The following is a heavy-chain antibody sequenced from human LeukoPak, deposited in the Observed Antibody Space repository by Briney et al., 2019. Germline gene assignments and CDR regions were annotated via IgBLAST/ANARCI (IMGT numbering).Heavy chain of an antibody. D-gene: IGHD1-14*01. CDR1: GFPFSTLG. CDR2: IGSDGSGT. CDR3: VSPVFMNF. V-gene: IGHV3-64D*06. J-gene: IGHJ4*01. Sequence: GGSLRLSCSASGFPFSTLGMHWVRQAPGKGLEHVSTIGSDGSGTYYADSVKDRFIISRDNSKNAVYLQMSSLRPEDTAVYYCVSPVFMNFWGRGTLVTVSS.